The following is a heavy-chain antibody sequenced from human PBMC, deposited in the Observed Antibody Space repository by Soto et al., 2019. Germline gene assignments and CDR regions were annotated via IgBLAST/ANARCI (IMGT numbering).Heavy chain of an antibody. Sequence: PGGSLRLSCAASGFTVSRNYMSWVRQAPGTGLEWVSVIYSGGSTYYADSVKGRFTISRDNSKNTLYLQMNSLRAEDTAVYYCARAFWSGPYMDVWGKGTTVTVSS. D-gene: IGHD3-3*01. J-gene: IGHJ6*03. V-gene: IGHV3-66*01. CDR3: ARAFWSGPYMDV. CDR1: GFTVSRNY. CDR2: IYSGGST.